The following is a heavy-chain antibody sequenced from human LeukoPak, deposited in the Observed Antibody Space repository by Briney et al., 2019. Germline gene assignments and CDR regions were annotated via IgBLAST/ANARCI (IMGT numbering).Heavy chain of an antibody. CDR1: GFTFSSYS. J-gene: IGHJ3*02. D-gene: IGHD6-19*01. V-gene: IGHV3-21*01. CDR3: ARGSSGAFDI. Sequence: PGRSLRLSCAASGFTFSSYSMNWVRQAPGKGLEWVSSISSSSSYIYYADSVKGRFTISRDNAKNSLYLQMNSLRAEDTAVYYCARGSSGAFDIWGQGTMVTVSS. CDR2: ISSSSSYI.